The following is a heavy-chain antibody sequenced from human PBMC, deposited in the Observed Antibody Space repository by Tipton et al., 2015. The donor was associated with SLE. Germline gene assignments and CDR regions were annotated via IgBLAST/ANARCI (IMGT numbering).Heavy chain of an antibody. Sequence: TLSLTCFVSGDYITSDIYYWGWVRQLPGKGLEWIGSVYDSGTTYYNPSLKSRVTMSVDTSKTQFSLKVMSLTAADTAVYYCARVVTVLATHYYDMDVWGQGTTVTVSS. CDR1: GDYITSDIYY. CDR3: ARVVTVLATHYYDMDV. J-gene: IGHJ6*02. V-gene: IGHV4-39*07. CDR2: VYDSGTT. D-gene: IGHD2-21*02.